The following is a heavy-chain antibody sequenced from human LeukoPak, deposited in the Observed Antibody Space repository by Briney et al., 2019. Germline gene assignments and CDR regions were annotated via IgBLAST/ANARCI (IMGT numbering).Heavy chain of an antibody. V-gene: IGHV3-23*01. CDR1: GFTFSSYA. D-gene: IGHD5-12*01. J-gene: IGHJ4*02. Sequence: GGSLRLSCAASGFTFSSYAMSWVRQAPGKGLEWVSGISGSGGSTYYADSVKGRLTISRDNSKNTLYRQMNSLRAEDTAVYYCAKDASGYHDYWGQGTLVTVSS. CDR2: ISGSGGST. CDR3: AKDASGYHDY.